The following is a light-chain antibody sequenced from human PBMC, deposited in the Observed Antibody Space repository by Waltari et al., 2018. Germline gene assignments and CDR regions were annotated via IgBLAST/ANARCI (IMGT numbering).Light chain of an antibody. CDR1: QSVRTY. V-gene: IGKV1-5*03. Sequence: IQMTKSPSTLSASVGDRVTITCRASQSVRTYLAWYQQKPGKAPKLLIYKASTLETGVPSMFSGSGSETDFTLTIASLQPDDFGTYYCQQYNTYSWTFGQGTEVDIK. CDR2: KAS. J-gene: IGKJ1*01. CDR3: QQYNTYSWT.